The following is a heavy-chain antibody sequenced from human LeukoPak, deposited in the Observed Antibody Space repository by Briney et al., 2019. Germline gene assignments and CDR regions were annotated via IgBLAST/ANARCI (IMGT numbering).Heavy chain of an antibody. D-gene: IGHD5-18*01. Sequence: PRGSLRLSCAASGFTFSRYGMHWVRQAPGKGLEWVAVISYDGKDKHYADSVKGRFTISRDNSKNTLYLQMNSLRAEDTAVYYCAKDRDTYGSIYYFDDWGQGTLVTVSS. V-gene: IGHV3-30*18. CDR2: ISYDGKDK. J-gene: IGHJ4*02. CDR3: AKDRDTYGSIYYFDD. CDR1: GFTFSRYG.